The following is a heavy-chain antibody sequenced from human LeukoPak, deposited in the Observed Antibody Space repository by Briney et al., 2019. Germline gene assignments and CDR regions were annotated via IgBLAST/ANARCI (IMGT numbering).Heavy chain of an antibody. D-gene: IGHD3-10*01. J-gene: IGHJ4*02. CDR2: ISSSGIDI. V-gene: IGHV3-21*04. CDR1: GFTISSYS. Sequence: GGSLRLSCAASGFTISSYSMNWVRQAPGKGLEWVSSISSSGIDIFYADSLKGRFTISRDNFKHTLYLQMNSLRAEDTAVYYCARSGSGSYFLDYWGQGTLVTVSS. CDR3: ARSGSGSYFLDY.